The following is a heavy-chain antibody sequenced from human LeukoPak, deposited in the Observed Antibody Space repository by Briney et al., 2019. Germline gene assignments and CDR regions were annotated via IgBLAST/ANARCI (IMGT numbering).Heavy chain of an antibody. V-gene: IGHV1-8*01. Sequence: ASVKVSCKASGYTFTSYDINWVRQAPGQGLEWMGWMNPNSGNTGYAQKFQGRVTMTRNTSISTAYMELSSLRSEDTAVYYCARYVPRGVTRPYYYSYMNVWGKGTTVTVSS. CDR3: ARYVPRGVTRPYYYSYMNV. D-gene: IGHD3-10*01. J-gene: IGHJ6*03. CDR1: GYTFTSYD. CDR2: MNPNSGNT.